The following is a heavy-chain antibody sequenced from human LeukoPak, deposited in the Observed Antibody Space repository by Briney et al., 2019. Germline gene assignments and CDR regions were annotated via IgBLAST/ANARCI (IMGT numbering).Heavy chain of an antibody. V-gene: IGHV1-8*01. CDR1: GYTFTSYD. CDR3: ATCVGATSCYYYYGMDV. D-gene: IGHD1-26*01. CDR2: MNPNSGNT. J-gene: IGHJ6*02. Sequence: ASVKVSCKASGYTFTSYDINWVRQATGQGLEWMRWMNPNSGNTGYAQKFQGRVTMTRNTSISTAYMELSSLRSEDTAVYYCATCVGATSCYYYYGMDVWGQGTTVTVSS.